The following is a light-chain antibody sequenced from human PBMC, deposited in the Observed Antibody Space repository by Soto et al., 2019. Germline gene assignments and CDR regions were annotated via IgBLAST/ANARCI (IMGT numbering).Light chain of an antibody. V-gene: IGLV2-23*03. J-gene: IGLJ1*01. CDR2: EGT. CDR3: CSYAGSSNL. Sequence: QSALTQTASVSGSPGQSITISCTGCSSDIGSYKFVSWYQQHPGKAPTLIIYEGTERPSGVSDRLSVSKSGNTASLTISWLQAEDEADYFCCSYAGSSNLFGAGTNVTVL. CDR1: SSDIGSYKF.